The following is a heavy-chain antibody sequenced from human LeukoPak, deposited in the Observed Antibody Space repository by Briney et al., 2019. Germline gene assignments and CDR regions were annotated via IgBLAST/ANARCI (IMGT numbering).Heavy chain of an antibody. V-gene: IGHV4-59*08. CDR2: IYYSDNT. D-gene: IGHD6-13*01. CDR1: GGSISNYY. CDR3: ARHAGNSWYVAFDI. J-gene: IGHJ3*02. Sequence: PSETLSLTCAVSGGSISNYYWSWIRQPPGKGLEWIGYIYYSDNTDYNPSLKSRVSISVDTSKNQFSLKLSSVTAADTAVYYCARHAGNSWYVAFDIWGQGTLVTVSS.